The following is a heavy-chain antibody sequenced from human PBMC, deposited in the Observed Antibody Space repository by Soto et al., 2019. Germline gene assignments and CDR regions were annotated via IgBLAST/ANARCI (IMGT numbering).Heavy chain of an antibody. V-gene: IGHV1-58*01. D-gene: IGHD3-22*01. Sequence: SVKVSCKASGFTFTSSAVRWARQARGQRLDWIGWIVVGSGNTNYAQKFQERVTITRDMSSSTAYMELSSLRSEDTAVYYCAASYYDSSSFDIRGQGTPVTVSS. CDR1: GFTFTSSA. CDR3: AASYYDSSSFDI. CDR2: IVVGSGNT. J-gene: IGHJ3*02.